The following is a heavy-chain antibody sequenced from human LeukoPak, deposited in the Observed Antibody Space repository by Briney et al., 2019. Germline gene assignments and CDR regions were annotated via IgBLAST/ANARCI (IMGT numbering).Heavy chain of an antibody. D-gene: IGHD3-16*01. V-gene: IGHV3-21*01. CDR3: ASAYYHYYFDY. CDR2: ISVGATYI. CDR1: AFTFRNYN. Sequence: GGSLRLSCAASAFTFRNYNMNWVRQAPGKGLEWILSISVGATYIYYADSVKGRFTISRDNAKNTLYLQMNSLRAEDSAVYYCASAYYHYYFDYWGQGTLVTVSS. J-gene: IGHJ4*02.